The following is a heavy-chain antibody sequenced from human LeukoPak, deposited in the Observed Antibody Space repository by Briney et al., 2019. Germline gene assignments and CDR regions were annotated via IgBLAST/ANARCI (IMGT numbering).Heavy chain of an antibody. V-gene: IGHV3-74*01. CDR2: CDSDGSGT. D-gene: IGHD3-16*01. CDR3: ATSSVWGGAFNI. J-gene: IGHJ3*02. CDR1: GFTFSIYW. Sequence: GGSLRLSCAASGFTFSIYWMYWVRQAPGKGLMWVSRCDSDGSGTTYVDSVRGRFTVSRDNAKSTLYLQMSSLRAEDTAVYYCATSSVWGGAFNIWGQGTMVTVSS.